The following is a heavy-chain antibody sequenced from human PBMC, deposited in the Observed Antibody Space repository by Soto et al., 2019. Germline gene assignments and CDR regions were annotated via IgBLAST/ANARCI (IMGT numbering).Heavy chain of an antibody. D-gene: IGHD6-19*01. V-gene: IGHV4-59*08. J-gene: IGHJ3*02. CDR2: IYYSGST. CDR3: ARHLGSGWYFEAFDI. CDR1: GGSISSYY. Sequence: SETLSLTCTVSGGSISSYYWSWIRQPPGKGLEWIGYIYYSGSTNYNPSLKSRVTISVDTSKNQFSLKLSSVTAADTAVYYCARHLGSGWYFEAFDIWGQGTMVTVSS.